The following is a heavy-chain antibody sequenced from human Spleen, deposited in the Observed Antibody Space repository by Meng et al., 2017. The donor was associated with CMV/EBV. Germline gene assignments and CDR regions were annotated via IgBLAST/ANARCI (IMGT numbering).Heavy chain of an antibody. V-gene: IGHV3-74*01. CDR2: INSDGNIT. CDR1: GFTFSSYW. Sequence: GESLKISCAASGFTFSSYWMHWVRQAPGKGLVWVSRINSDGNITNYADSVKGRFTISRDNAKNRLYLQMNSLRAEDTAVYYCAKDRGGGEYYYYGMDGWGQGTTVTVSS. D-gene: IGHD2-21*01. CDR3: AKDRGGGEYYYYGMDG. J-gene: IGHJ6*02.